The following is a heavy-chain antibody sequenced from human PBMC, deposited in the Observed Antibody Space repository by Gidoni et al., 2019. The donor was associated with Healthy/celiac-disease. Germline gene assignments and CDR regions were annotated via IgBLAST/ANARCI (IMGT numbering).Heavy chain of an antibody. D-gene: IGHD4-17*01. J-gene: IGHJ4*02. CDR1: GGSISSGSYY. CDR2: IYTSGST. CDR3: ARGTHDYGDYGLDY. V-gene: IGHV4-61*02. Sequence: QVQLQESGPGLVKPSQTLSLTCTVSGGSISSGSYYWSWIRQPAGKGLEWIGRIYTSGSTNYNPSLKSRVTISVDTSKNQFTLKLSSVTAADTAVYYCARGTHDYGDYGLDYWGQGTLVTVSS.